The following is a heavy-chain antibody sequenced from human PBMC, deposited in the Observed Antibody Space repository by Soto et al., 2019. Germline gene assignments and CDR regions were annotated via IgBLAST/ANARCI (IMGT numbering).Heavy chain of an antibody. CDR3: AAGSAAFDI. Sequence: GASVKVCCKASGFTFTSSAGQWVRQARGQRLEWIGWIVVGSGNTNYAQKFQERVTITRDMSTSTAYMELSSLRSEDTAVYYCAAGSAAFDIWGQGTMVTVSS. V-gene: IGHV1-58*01. CDR1: GFTFTSSA. J-gene: IGHJ3*02. CDR2: IVVGSGNT.